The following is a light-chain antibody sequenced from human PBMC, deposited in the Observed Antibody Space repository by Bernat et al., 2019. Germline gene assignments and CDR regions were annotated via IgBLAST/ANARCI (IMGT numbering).Light chain of an antibody. J-gene: IGKJ5*01. CDR3: QQSHMAPPIT. CDR1: QTIANY. Sequence: DIQMTQSPSSLSASVGDRVTITCRASQTIANYLNWYQQEPGRAPKLLIYESSTLHSGVPSRFSGSGSGTEFTLTISSLQPEDFVTYYCQQSHMAPPITFGQGTRL. V-gene: IGKV1-39*01. CDR2: ESS.